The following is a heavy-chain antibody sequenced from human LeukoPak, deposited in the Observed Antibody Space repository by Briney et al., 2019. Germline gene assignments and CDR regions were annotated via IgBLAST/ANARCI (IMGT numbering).Heavy chain of an antibody. CDR1: GFSFSSYR. D-gene: IGHD2-8*01. CDR2: VSNSGDYI. CDR3: ARALIGYYFDY. V-gene: IGHV3-21*06. J-gene: IGHJ4*02. Sequence: GGSLRLSCAASGFSFSSYRMNWVRQAPGKVLEWVSSVSNSGDYIHYADSVKGRFTISRDNSKNSLYLQMNSLRAEDTAVYYCARALIGYYFDYWGQGTLVTVSS.